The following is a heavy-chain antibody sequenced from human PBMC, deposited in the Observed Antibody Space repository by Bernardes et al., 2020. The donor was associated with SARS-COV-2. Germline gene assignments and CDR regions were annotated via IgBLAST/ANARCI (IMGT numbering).Heavy chain of an antibody. CDR1: GFTFSGPI. Sequence: GGSLRLSCVASGFTFSGPIMVWVRQAPGKGLEWVSSISSSSGYIYYADSVKGRFTISRDNAKNSLSLQMNNLRVEDTALYRCATEDGEWLESWGQGTLVTVSS. D-gene: IGHD4-17*01. CDR3: ATEDGEWLES. V-gene: IGHV3-21*01. CDR2: ISSSSGYI. J-gene: IGHJ5*01.